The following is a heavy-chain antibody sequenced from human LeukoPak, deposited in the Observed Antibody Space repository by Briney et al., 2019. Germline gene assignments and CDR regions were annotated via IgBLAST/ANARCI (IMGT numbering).Heavy chain of an antibody. CDR2: INSDESST. J-gene: IGHJ4*02. V-gene: IGHV3-74*01. Sequence: GSLRLSCAASGFTFSSYWMHWVRQAPGKGLVWVSRINSDESSTRYADSVKGRFAISRDNAKNTLYLQMNSLRAEDTAVYYCARALRTSGYSYGQIDCWGQGTLVTVSS. CDR3: ARALRTSGYSYGQIDC. D-gene: IGHD5-18*01. CDR1: GFTFSSYW.